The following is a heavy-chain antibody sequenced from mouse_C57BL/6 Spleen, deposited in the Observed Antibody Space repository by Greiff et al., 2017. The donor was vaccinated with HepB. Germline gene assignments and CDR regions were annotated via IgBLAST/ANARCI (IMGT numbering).Heavy chain of an antibody. CDR1: GFTFSDYY. CDR3: ARNGITTVVGGYFDV. D-gene: IGHD1-1*01. CDR2: ISNGGGST. V-gene: IGHV5-12*01. Sequence: EVQLVESGGGLVQPGGSLKLSCAASGFTFSDYYMYWVRQTPEKRLEWVAYISNGGGSTYYPDTVKGRFTISRDNAKNTLYLQMRRLKSEDTAMYYCARNGITTVVGGYFDVGGTGTTVTVSS. J-gene: IGHJ1*03.